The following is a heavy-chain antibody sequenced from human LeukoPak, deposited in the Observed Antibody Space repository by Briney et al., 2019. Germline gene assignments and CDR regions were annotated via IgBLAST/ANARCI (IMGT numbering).Heavy chain of an antibody. J-gene: IGHJ4*02. Sequence: GGSLRLSCAASGFTFDDYAMHWVRQAPGKGLEWVSGISWNSGSIGYADSVKGRFTISRDNAKNSLYLQMNSLRAEDTAVYYCARQDNWNYVRYWGQGTLVTVSS. V-gene: IGHV3-9*01. CDR3: ARQDNWNYVRY. CDR2: ISWNSGSI. CDR1: GFTFDDYA. D-gene: IGHD1-7*01.